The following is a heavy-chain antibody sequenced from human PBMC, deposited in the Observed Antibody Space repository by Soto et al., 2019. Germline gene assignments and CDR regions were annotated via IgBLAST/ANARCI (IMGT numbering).Heavy chain of an antibody. Sequence: GGSLRLSCAASGFTFSSYAMSWVRQAPGKGLEWVSAISGSGGSTYYADSVKGRFTISRVNSKNTLYLQMNSLRAEDTAVYYCARHMTTVTNPYGMDVWGQGTTVTVSS. CDR3: ARHMTTVTNPYGMDV. CDR2: ISGSGGST. D-gene: IGHD4-4*01. V-gene: IGHV3-23*01. CDR1: GFTFSSYA. J-gene: IGHJ6*02.